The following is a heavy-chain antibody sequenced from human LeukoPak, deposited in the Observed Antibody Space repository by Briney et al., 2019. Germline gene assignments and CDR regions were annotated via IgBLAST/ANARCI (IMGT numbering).Heavy chain of an antibody. CDR2: IYWDDGK. CDR3: AHTYYFGLGSYYNWYFQH. CDR1: GFSLSSSGVG. V-gene: IGHV2-5*02. D-gene: IGHD3-10*01. Sequence: SSPTLVKPTQTLTLTCTFSGFSLSSSGVGVGWIRQPPGKALEWLALIYWDDGKRYSPSLKRRLTITKDTSKNQVVLTMTNMDPVDTATYYCAHTYYFGLGSYYNWYFQHWGQGTLVTVSS. J-gene: IGHJ1*01.